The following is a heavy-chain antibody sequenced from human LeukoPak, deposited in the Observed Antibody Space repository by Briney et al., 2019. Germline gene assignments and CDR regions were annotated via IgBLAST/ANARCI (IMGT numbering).Heavy chain of an antibody. CDR3: AKGFPIPYYGSGSPRRFDP. V-gene: IGHV3-23*01. CDR1: GFTFSSYG. J-gene: IGHJ5*02. CDR2: ISGSGGST. D-gene: IGHD3-10*01. Sequence: GGTLRLSCAASGFTFSSYGMSWVRQAPGKGLEWVSAISGSGGSTYYADSVKGRFTISRDNSQNTLYLQMNSLRAEDTAVYYCAKGFPIPYYGSGSPRRFDPCSQGSLVTVSS.